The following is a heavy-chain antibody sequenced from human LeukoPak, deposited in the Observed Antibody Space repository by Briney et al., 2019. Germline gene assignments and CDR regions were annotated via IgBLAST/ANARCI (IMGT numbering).Heavy chain of an antibody. CDR1: GFTFSDYY. D-gene: IGHD3-10*01. J-gene: IGHJ4*02. V-gene: IGHV3-11*01. Sequence: GGSLRLSCAASGFTFSDYYMSWIRQAPAKGLEWVSYISSSGSTIYYADSVKGRFTISRDNAKNSLYLQMNSLRAEDTAVYYCAKDSEYGSGSYFDYWGQGTLVTVSS. CDR3: AKDSEYGSGSYFDY. CDR2: ISSSGSTI.